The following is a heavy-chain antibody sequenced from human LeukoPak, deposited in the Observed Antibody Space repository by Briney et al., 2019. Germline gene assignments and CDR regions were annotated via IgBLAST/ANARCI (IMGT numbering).Heavy chain of an antibody. CDR3: ARVASYGWDWFDP. V-gene: IGHV4-34*01. D-gene: IGHD5-18*01. CDR1: GGSFSGYY. CDR2: INHSGST. Sequence: PSEILSLTCAVYGGSFSGYYWSWIRQPPGKGLEWIGEINHSGSTNYNPSLKSRVTISVDTSKNQFSLKLSSVTAADTAVYYCARVASYGWDWFDPWGQGTLVTVSS. J-gene: IGHJ5*02.